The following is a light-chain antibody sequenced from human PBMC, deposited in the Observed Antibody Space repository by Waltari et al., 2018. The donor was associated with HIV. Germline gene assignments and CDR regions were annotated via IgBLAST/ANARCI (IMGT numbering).Light chain of an antibody. V-gene: IGKV3-11*01. CDR1: QSISSP. Sequence: EIVLTQSPATLSLSPGERVTLSCRASQSISSPLAWYQQKPGQAPRLLIYEASNRATGIPARFSGSGSGTDFTLTISSLEPEDLAVYYCQHRFDWPPWTFGQGTKVEIK. CDR3: QHRFDWPPWT. CDR2: EAS. J-gene: IGKJ1*01.